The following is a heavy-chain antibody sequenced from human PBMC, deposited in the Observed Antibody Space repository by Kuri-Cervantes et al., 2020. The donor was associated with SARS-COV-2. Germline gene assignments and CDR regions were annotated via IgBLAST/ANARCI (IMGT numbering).Heavy chain of an antibody. CDR1: GGSFSGYY. Sequence: ESLKISCAVYGGSFSGYYWSWIRQPPGKGLEWIGEINHSGSTNYNPSLKSRVTISVDTSKNQFSLKLSSVTAADTAVYYCARGLAVAVPPGVYYYYGMDVWGQGTTVTVSS. CDR2: INHSGST. D-gene: IGHD2-2*01. J-gene: IGHJ6*02. V-gene: IGHV4-34*01. CDR3: ARGLAVAVPPGVYYYYGMDV.